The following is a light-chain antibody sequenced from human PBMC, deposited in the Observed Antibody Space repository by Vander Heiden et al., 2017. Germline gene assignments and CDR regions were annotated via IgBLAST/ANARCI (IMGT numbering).Light chain of an antibody. Sequence: QSVLTQPPSVSTAPGQKVTISCSGSRPNSWKKYVSWYRKLPGTAKKLVMVGNNKRPSGIPDRFSGSKSGNSATLAIAGLQSGDEADYCCGKWDSSLSAVVFGGGNKLTVL. J-gene: IGLJ3*02. CDR1: RPNSWKKY. CDR3: GKWDSSLSAVV. CDR2: GNN. V-gene: IGLV1-51*01.